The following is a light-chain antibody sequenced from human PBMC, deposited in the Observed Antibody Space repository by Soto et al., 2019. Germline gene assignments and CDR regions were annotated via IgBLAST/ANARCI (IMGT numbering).Light chain of an antibody. CDR2: GAS. Sequence: EIFVTQSPAILSVSPGESVTLSCRASQSVISNLAWYQQKLGQAPRLLIYGASTRASGIPDRFSGSGSGTDFTLTINRLEPEDFAVYYCQQYHNTPITFGQGTRLEIK. CDR3: QQYHNTPIT. J-gene: IGKJ5*01. V-gene: IGKV3-15*01. CDR1: QSVISN.